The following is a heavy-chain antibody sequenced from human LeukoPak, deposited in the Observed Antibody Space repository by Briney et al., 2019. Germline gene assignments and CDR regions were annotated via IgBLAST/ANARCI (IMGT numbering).Heavy chain of an antibody. CDR3: ARGLRFFEWAIDP. Sequence: GSLRLSCAASGFSLSDYGMNWIRRPPGKGLEWIGEINHSGSTNYNPSLKSRVTISVDTSKNQFSLKLSSVTAADTAVYYCARGLRFFEWAIDPWGQGTLVTVSS. CDR1: GFSLSDYG. D-gene: IGHD3-3*01. J-gene: IGHJ5*02. CDR2: INHSGST. V-gene: IGHV4-34*01.